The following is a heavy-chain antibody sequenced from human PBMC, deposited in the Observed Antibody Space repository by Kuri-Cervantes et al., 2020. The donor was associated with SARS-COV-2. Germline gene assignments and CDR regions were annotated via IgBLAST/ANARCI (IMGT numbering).Heavy chain of an antibody. D-gene: IGHD6-13*01. J-gene: IGHJ6*03. Sequence: GESLKISCKGSGYSFTSYWIGWVRQMPGRGLEWMGIIYPGDSDTRYSPSFQGQVTISADKSINTAYLQWSSLKASDTAMYYCARLGQQLVLGYYYYYMDVWGKGTTVTVSS. CDR1: GYSFTSYW. V-gene: IGHV5-51*01. CDR3: ARLGQQLVLGYYYYYMDV. CDR2: IYPGDSDT.